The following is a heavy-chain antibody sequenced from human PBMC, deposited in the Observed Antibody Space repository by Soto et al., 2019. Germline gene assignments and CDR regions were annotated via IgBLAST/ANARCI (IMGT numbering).Heavy chain of an antibody. D-gene: IGHD3-3*01. CDR2: IYSGTNT. CDR3: ARASDLLHAYFGMDV. CDR1: WISIRSRY. Sequence: WGALRISCAASWISIRSRYIGWVRQGPGKGLEWVSLIYSGTNTYYEASVKGRFTISRDNSKNTLYLQMNRLRAEDTAVYYCARASDLLHAYFGMDVWGQGTTVTVSS. J-gene: IGHJ6*02. V-gene: IGHV3-53*01.